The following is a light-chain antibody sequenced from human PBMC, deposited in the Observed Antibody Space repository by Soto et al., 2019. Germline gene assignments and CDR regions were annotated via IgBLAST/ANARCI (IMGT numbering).Light chain of an antibody. Sequence: DIVMTQSPDSLAVSLGERATINCKSSQSVLYSSNIKNYLAWYQQKPGQPPKLLIYWASTRESGVPDRFSGSGSGTDFTLTISSLQAEDVAVYYCQQYYSNALTFGGGTKVEIK. J-gene: IGKJ4*01. CDR2: WAS. V-gene: IGKV4-1*01. CDR3: QQYYSNALT. CDR1: QSVLYSSNIKNY.